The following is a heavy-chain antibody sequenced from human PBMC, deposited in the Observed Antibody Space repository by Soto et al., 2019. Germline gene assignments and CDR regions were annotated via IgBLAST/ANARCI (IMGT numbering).Heavy chain of an antibody. CDR3: ARSIVVVTAADY. D-gene: IGHD2-21*02. CDR1: GYTFTSQN. V-gene: IGHV1-46*01. J-gene: IGHJ4*02. Sequence: GASVKVSCKASGYTFTSQNMHWVRQAPGQGLEWMGVINPSIGTTTYAQKFQGRVTITRDTSASTAYMELSSLRSEDTAVYYCARSIVVVTAADYWGQGTLVTVSS. CDR2: INPSIGTT.